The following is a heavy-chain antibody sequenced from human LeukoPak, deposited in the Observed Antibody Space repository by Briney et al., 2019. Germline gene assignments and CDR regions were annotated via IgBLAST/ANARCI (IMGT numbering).Heavy chain of an antibody. CDR2: INWKGGST. Sequence: GGSLRLSCAASGFTFDDYGMSWVRQAPGKGLEWVSGINWKGGSTGYADSVKGRFTISRDNAKNSLYLQMNSLRAEDTALYYCTREVGSGWYTGSVYRGQGTLVTVSS. CDR1: GFTFDDYG. CDR3: TREVGSGWYTGSVY. V-gene: IGHV3-20*04. J-gene: IGHJ4*02. D-gene: IGHD6-19*01.